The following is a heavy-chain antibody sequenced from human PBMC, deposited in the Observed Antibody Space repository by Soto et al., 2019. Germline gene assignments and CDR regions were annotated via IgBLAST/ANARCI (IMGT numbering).Heavy chain of an antibody. CDR3: ARDELTYYYGLDV. CDR2: MNPNSGDT. CDR1: GYTFTGLH. J-gene: IGHJ6*02. Sequence: SVKVSCKASGYTFTGLHINWVRQAPGQGLEWMGWMNPNSGDTNYAQKFQGRVTMTRDTSISTAYMELSRLRSDDTALYYCARDELTYYYGLDVWGQGTTVTVSS. D-gene: IGHD3-9*01. V-gene: IGHV1-2*02.